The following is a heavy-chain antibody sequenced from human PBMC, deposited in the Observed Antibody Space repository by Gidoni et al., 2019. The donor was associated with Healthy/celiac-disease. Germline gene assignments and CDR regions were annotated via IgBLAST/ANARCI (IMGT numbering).Heavy chain of an antibody. Sequence: QLQLQESGSGLVKPSQTLSLTCAFPGGPISSGGYSWSWIRQPPGKGLEWIGYIYHSGSTYYNPSLKSRVTISVDRSKNQFSLKLSSVTAADTAVYYCAREVGAMYVDYWGQGTLVTVSS. CDR1: GGPISSGGYS. CDR3: AREVGAMYVDY. D-gene: IGHD1-26*01. CDR2: IYHSGST. J-gene: IGHJ4*02. V-gene: IGHV4-30-2*01.